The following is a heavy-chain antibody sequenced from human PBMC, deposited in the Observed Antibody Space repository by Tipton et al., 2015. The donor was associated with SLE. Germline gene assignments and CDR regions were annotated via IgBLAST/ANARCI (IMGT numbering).Heavy chain of an antibody. J-gene: IGHJ4*02. V-gene: IGHV1-2*02. D-gene: IGHD2-8*01. CDR1: GYTFTGYY. CDR2: INPNSGGT. Sequence: QLVQSGAEVKKPGASVKVSCKASGYTFTGYYMHWVRQAPGQGLEWMGWINPNSGGTNYAQKFQGRVTMTRDTSISTSYMQLSRLRSDDSALYYGAVKYEGLNFWGQGTLVAVSS. CDR3: AVKYEGLNF.